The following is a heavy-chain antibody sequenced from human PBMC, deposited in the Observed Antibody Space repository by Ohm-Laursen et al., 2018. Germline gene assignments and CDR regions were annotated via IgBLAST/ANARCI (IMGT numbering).Heavy chain of an antibody. D-gene: IGHD2-2*01. Sequence: SSLRLSCSASGFTFSSHGIHWVRQAPGKGLEWVSLISYDGGNKYYTDSVKGRFAISRDNSRNTVSLQMDNLRVGDTGIYFCARDSSQHLYYNYGMDVWGQGTTVTVSS. CDR2: ISYDGGNK. CDR1: GFTFSSHG. CDR3: ARDSSQHLYYNYGMDV. J-gene: IGHJ6*02. V-gene: IGHV3-30*03.